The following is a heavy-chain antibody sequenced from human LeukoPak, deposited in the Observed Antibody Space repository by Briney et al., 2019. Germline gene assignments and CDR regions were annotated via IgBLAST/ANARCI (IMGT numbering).Heavy chain of an antibody. D-gene: IGHD4/OR15-4a*01. J-gene: IGHJ4*02. CDR2: NNPDSGST. Sequence: GASVKVSCKASGYSFTDYYVHWVRQAPGQGLEWMGWNNPDSGSTKYAQKFQVRVTMTTDTVSRTAYMEPRRLRYDDTAVYYCARPPNPPGLTCWGKEPQVTVS. CDR3: ARPPNPPGLTC. CDR1: GYSFTDYY. V-gene: IGHV1-2*02.